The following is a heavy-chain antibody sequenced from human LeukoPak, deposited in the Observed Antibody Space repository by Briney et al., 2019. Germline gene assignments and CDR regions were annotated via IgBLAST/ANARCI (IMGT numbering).Heavy chain of an antibody. CDR1: GFTFSSYG. J-gene: IGHJ3*02. Sequence: PGGSLRLSCAASGFTFSSYGMHWVRQAPGKGLEWVAVIWYDGSNKYYADSVKGRFTISRDNSKNTLYLQMNSLRAEDTAVYYCARDRESGYSYGFDAFDIWGQGTMVTVSS. CDR2: IWYDGSNK. V-gene: IGHV3-33*01. CDR3: ARDRESGYSYGFDAFDI. D-gene: IGHD5-18*01.